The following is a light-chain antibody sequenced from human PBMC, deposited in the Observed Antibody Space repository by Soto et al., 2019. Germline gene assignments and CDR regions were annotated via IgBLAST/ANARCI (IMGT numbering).Light chain of an antibody. V-gene: IGKV4-1*01. CDR3: QQYYSTPPYT. Sequence: DIVMTQSPDSLAVSLGERATINCKSSQNVLYKSNNENYLAWFQQKPGQPPKLLLYWSSTRKSGVPDRFTGSGSGSDFTLTISSRQAEDVAVYYCQQYYSTPPYTFGQGTKLEI. J-gene: IGKJ2*01. CDR1: QNVLYKSNNENY. CDR2: WSS.